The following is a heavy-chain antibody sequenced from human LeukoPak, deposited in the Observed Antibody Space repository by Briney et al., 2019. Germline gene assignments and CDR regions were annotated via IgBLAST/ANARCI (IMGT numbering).Heavy chain of an antibody. CDR3: ARDHSFYFDY. J-gene: IGHJ4*02. CDR2: ISSSSTPI. D-gene: IGHD2-21*01. Sequence: GGSLTLFCAASGFTFSLHTMNWVRQAPGEGLEWVSSISSSSTPIYYADELKGRFTISRANAKNSVYLQMNSMTAEDTAVYYCARDHSFYFDYRGKGTLVT. V-gene: IGHV3-21*01. CDR1: GFTFSLHT.